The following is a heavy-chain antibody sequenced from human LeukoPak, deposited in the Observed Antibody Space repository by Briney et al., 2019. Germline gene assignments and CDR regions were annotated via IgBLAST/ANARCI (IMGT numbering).Heavy chain of an antibody. CDR1: GFIFSSDD. CDR2: IQSNGRNK. CDR3: ARESEGGTGTSCPDY. D-gene: IGHD2-2*01. J-gene: IGHJ4*02. V-gene: IGHV3-33*05. Sequence: GGSLRLSCAASGFIFSSDDMHWVRQAPGKGLAWVAGIQSNGRNKYYVDSVKGRFAISRDNSKSTLYLQVNSLRVEDTALYYCARESEGGTGTSCPDYWGQGTLVTVSS.